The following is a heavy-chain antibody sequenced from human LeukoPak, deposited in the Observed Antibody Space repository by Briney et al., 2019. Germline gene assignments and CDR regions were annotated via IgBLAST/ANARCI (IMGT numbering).Heavy chain of an antibody. D-gene: IGHD3-10*01. CDR3: ARDGEGSGYPGAFDF. J-gene: IGHJ3*01. V-gene: IGHV4-30-4*07. Sequence: PSETLSLTCAVSGGSISSGGYSWSWIRQPPGKGLEWIGYMYYSGSTYYNPSLKSRVSISVDTSKNQFSLKLRSVTAADTAVYYCARDGEGSGYPGAFDFWGQGTMVTVS. CDR1: GGSISSGGYS. CDR2: MYYSGST.